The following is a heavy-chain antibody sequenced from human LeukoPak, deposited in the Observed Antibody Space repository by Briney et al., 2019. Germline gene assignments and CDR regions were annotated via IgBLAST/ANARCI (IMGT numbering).Heavy chain of an antibody. J-gene: IGHJ6*02. D-gene: IGHD1-1*01. V-gene: IGHV3-74*01. Sequence: GGSLRLSCAASGFPISSFWMHWVRQVPGKGLEWVSRNKGDGTSSSYADSVRGRFTISRDNAKNTIYLQLNSLRVDDTAVYYCMRDWRYYGMDVWGQGTTVTVSS. CDR2: NKGDGTSS. CDR3: MRDWRYYGMDV. CDR1: GFPISSFW.